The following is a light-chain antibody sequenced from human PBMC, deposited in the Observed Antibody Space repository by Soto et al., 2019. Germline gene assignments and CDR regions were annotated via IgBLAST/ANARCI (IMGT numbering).Light chain of an antibody. CDR3: QQYGSSPWT. Sequence: EIVLTQSPGTLSLSPGERATLSCRASQSVSSSYLAWYQQKPGQAPRLLIYGASSRATGIPDRFSGSGSGTDFTLTISRLETEDFAVYYCQQYGSSPWTFGQGTNVEMK. V-gene: IGKV3-20*01. CDR2: GAS. CDR1: QSVSSSY. J-gene: IGKJ1*01.